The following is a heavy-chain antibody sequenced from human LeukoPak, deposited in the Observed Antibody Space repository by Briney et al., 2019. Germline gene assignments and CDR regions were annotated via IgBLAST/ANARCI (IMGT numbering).Heavy chain of an antibody. CDR3: ARVQSVVAHY. CDR2: ISAYNGNT. CDR1: GYTFTGYY. Sequence: ASVKVSCKASGYTFTGYYMHWVRQAPGQGLEWMGWISAYNGNTNYAQKLQGRVTMTTDTSTSTAYMELRSLRSDDTAVYYCARVQSVVAHYWGQGTLVTVSS. D-gene: IGHD2-15*01. V-gene: IGHV1-18*04. J-gene: IGHJ4*02.